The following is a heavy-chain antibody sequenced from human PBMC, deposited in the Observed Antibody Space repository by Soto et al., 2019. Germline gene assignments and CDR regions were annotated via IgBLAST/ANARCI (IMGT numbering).Heavy chain of an antibody. V-gene: IGHV3-66*01. J-gene: IGHJ1*01. CDR3: ARDLVGATTEYFQH. D-gene: IGHD1-26*01. CDR1: GFTVSSNY. Sequence: EVQLVESGGGLVQPGGSLRLSCAASGFTVSSNYMSWVRQAPGKGLEWVSVIYSGGGTYYVDSVKGRFTISRDNSKNTLYLQMNSLRAEDTAVYYCARDLVGATTEYFQHWGQGTLVTVSS. CDR2: IYSGGGT.